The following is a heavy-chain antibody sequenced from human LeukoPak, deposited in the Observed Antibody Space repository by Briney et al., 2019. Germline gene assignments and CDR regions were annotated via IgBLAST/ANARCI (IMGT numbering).Heavy chain of an antibody. CDR2: IYYTGST. CDR3: ARRNYGSGLDV. Sequence: SETLSLTCTVSGGSISSGDYYWAWLRQPPGSGLEWIGSIYYTGSTYYNPSFKSRVTISIDKSKNQFSLRLSSVTAADTADYYCARRNYGSGLDVWGQGTTVTVSS. V-gene: IGHV4-39*01. J-gene: IGHJ6*02. D-gene: IGHD3-10*01. CDR1: GGSISSGDYY.